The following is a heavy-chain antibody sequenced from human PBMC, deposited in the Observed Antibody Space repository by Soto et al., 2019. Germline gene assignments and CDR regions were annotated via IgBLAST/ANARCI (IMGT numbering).Heavy chain of an antibody. V-gene: IGHV4-34*01. CDR1: GASFSGYY. CDR2: INHSGST. D-gene: IGHD6-13*01. CDR3: ARFGGGQQLDRTALRYFDY. J-gene: IGHJ4*02. Sequence: PSETLSLTCAVYGASFSGYYWSWIRQPPGKGLEWIGEINHSGSTNYNPSLKSRVTISVDTSKHQFSLKLSSVTAADTAVYYCARFGGGQQLDRTALRYFDYWGQGTLVTVSS.